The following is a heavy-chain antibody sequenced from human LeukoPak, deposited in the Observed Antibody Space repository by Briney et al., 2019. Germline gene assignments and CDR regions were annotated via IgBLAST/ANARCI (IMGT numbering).Heavy chain of an antibody. D-gene: IGHD6-13*01. Sequence: GASVKFSCKASGYTFTNYAMHWVRQAPGQRLEWMGWINAGNGNTNYAQKFQGRVIITRDTSASTAYMELSSLTSADTAVYYCARDKTNTWYGAIDCWGQGTLVTVSS. J-gene: IGHJ4*02. CDR3: ARDKTNTWYGAIDC. V-gene: IGHV1-3*01. CDR2: INAGNGNT. CDR1: GYTFTNYA.